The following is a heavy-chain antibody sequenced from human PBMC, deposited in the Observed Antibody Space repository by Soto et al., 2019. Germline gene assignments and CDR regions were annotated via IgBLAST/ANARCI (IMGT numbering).Heavy chain of an antibody. V-gene: IGHV4-4*02. J-gene: IGHJ5*02. CDR1: GDSINSSHW. CDR2: ISYSGTT. CDR3: AREEAVRIERWFDP. Sequence: SETLSLTCAVSGDSINSSHWWSWVRQPPGKGLEWIGFISYSGTTYYNPSLKSRVTISVDTSKNQFSLKLSSVTAADTAVYYCAREEAVRIERWFDPWGQGALVTVSS. D-gene: IGHD2-15*01.